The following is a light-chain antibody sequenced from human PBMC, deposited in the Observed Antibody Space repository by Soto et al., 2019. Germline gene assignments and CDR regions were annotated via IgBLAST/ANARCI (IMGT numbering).Light chain of an antibody. J-gene: IGKJ3*01. CDR3: QQYNNWPPVT. V-gene: IGKV3-15*01. Sequence: EIVMTQSPATLSVSPGERATLSCRASQSVSSNLAWYQQKPGQAPRLLIYGASTRATGIPARFSGSGSVTEFTLTISSLQSEDFAVYYCQQYNNWPPVTFGPGTKVDIK. CDR2: GAS. CDR1: QSVSSN.